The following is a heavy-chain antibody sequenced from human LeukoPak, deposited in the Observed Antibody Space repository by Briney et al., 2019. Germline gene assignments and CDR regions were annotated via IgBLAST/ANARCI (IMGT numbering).Heavy chain of an antibody. Sequence: GGSLRLSCAASGFTFSCFRMIWLRQAPGKGLEWVANIKQDGSEKYYVDSVKGRFTSSRDNGKNSLYLQMNSLRAEDTAVYYCARDVNAADYYYDGSGYYGWFDYWGQGTLVTVSS. D-gene: IGHD3-22*01. CDR3: ARDVNAADYYYDGSGYYGWFDY. V-gene: IGHV3-7*01. CDR1: GFTFSCFR. CDR2: IKQDGSEK. J-gene: IGHJ4*02.